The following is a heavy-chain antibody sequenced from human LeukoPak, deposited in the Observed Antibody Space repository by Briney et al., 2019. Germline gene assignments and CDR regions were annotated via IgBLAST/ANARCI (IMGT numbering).Heavy chain of an antibody. CDR3: ARDRTVTTFYYYGMDV. D-gene: IGHD4-17*01. CDR2: ISYDGSNK. Sequence: SGGSLRLSCAASGFTFSSYAMHWVRQAPGKGLEWVAVISYDGSNKYYADSVKGRFTISRDNSKNTLYLQMNSLRAEDTAVYYCARDRTVTTFYYYGMDVWGQGTTVTVSS. CDR1: GFTFSSYA. J-gene: IGHJ6*02. V-gene: IGHV3-30-3*01.